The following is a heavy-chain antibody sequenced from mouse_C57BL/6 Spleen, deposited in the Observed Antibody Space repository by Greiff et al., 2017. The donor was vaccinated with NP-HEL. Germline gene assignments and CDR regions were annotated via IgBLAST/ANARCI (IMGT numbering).Heavy chain of an antibody. CDR3: ARSVTGFDY. V-gene: IGHV1-42*01. J-gene: IGHJ2*01. CDR1: GYSFTGYY. Sequence: VQLQQSGPELVKPGASVKISCKASGYSFTGYYMNWVKQSPEKSLEWIGEINPSTGGTTYNQKFKAKATLTVDKSSSTAYMQLKSLTSEDSAVYYCARSVTGFDYWGQGTTLTVSS. D-gene: IGHD4-1*01. CDR2: INPSTGGT.